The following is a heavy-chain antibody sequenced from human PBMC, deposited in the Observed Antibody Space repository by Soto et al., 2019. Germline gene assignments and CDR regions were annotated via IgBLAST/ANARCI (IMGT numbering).Heavy chain of an antibody. V-gene: IGHV4-34*01. Sequence: PSETLSLTCAVYGGSFANYYWNWIRQPPGKGLEWIGEINYSGSTDYNPSLQSRVTISVDTSNNQFSLKLTSVTAADTSVYYCARHGGKLGITGTMGNFDYWGQGSLVTVSS. J-gene: IGHJ4*02. D-gene: IGHD1-20*01. CDR2: INYSGST. CDR3: ARHGGKLGITGTMGNFDY. CDR1: GGSFANYY.